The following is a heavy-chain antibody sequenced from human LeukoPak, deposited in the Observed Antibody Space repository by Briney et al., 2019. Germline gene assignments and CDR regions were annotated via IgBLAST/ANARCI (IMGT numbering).Heavy chain of an antibody. J-gene: IGHJ4*02. CDR1: GFTFSRHP. V-gene: IGHV3-23*01. CDR2: INERGDIT. D-gene: IGHD3-9*01. CDR3: ARGDDISPGRVLEY. Sequence: PGGSLRLSCVASGFTFSRHPMSWVRQAPGNGPELVSAINERGDITKYADSVVRRFTISRDSSKNTLYLQVNSLRAEDTAVYYCARGDDISPGRVLEYWGRGTLVTVSS.